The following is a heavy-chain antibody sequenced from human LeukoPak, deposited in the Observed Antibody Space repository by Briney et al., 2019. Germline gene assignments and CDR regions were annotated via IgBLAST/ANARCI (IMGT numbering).Heavy chain of an antibody. CDR3: ARAQGYYYDSSGYRWFDP. D-gene: IGHD3-22*01. CDR1: GFTFSDYY. J-gene: IGHJ5*02. V-gene: IGHV3-11*01. CDR2: ISNSGGTI. Sequence: GRSLRLSCAASGFTFSDYYMSWIRQVPGKGLEWVSKISNSGGTIYYADSVKGRFTISRDNAKNSLYLQMNSLRAEDTAVYYCARAQGYYYDSSGYRWFDPWGQGTLVTVSS.